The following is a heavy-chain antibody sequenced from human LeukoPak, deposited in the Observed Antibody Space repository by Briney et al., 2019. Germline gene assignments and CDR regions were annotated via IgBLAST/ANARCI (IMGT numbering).Heavy chain of an antibody. J-gene: IGHJ3*02. CDR2: IYSGGST. D-gene: IGHD3-22*01. V-gene: IGHV3-53*01. CDR1: GFTVSSNY. CDR3: ARAYYDPSDAFDI. Sequence: RSGGSLRLSCAASGFTVSSNYMSWVRQAPGKGLEWVSVIYSGGSTYYADSVKGRFTISRDNSKNTLYLQMNSLRAEDTAVYYCARAYYDPSDAFDIWGQGTMVTVSS.